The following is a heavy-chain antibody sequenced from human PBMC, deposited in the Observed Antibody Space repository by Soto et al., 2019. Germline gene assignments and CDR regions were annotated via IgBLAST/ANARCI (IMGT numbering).Heavy chain of an antibody. Sequence: PGGSLRLSCAASGFTFSSYWMSWVRQAPGKGLEWVANIKQDGSEKYYVDSVKGRFTISRDNAKNSLYLQMNSLRAEDTAVYYCAREGSYGLKFFDYWGQGTLVTVSS. D-gene: IGHD5-18*01. CDR2: IKQDGSEK. J-gene: IGHJ4*02. CDR1: GFTFSSYW. CDR3: AREGSYGLKFFDY. V-gene: IGHV3-7*03.